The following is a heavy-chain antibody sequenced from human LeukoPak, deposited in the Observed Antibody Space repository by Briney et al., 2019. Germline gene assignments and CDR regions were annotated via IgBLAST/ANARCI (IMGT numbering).Heavy chain of an antibody. J-gene: IGHJ6*04. CDR2: ISSSSSYI. D-gene: IGHD3-10*02. CDR1: GFTFSSYS. CDR3: AELGITMIGGV. V-gene: IGHV3-21*03. Sequence: SGGSLRLSCAASGFTFSSYSMNWVRQAPGKGLEWVSSISSSSSYIYYADSVEGRFTISRDNAKTSLYLQMNSLRAEDTAVYYCAELGITMIGGVWGKGTTVTISS.